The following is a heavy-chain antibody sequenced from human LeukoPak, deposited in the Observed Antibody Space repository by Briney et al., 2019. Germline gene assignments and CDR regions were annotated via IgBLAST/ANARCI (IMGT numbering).Heavy chain of an antibody. D-gene: IGHD3-22*01. CDR1: GASISSYY. J-gene: IGHJ5*02. CDR2: IYYSGST. V-gene: IGHV4-59*01. Sequence: SETLSLTCTVSGASISSYYWSWIRQPPGKGLEWIGYIYYSGSTNYNPSLKSRVTISVDTSKNQFSLRLSSVTAADTALYYCARHRYYYDSSGYYYQPWGQGTLVTVSS. CDR3: ARHRYYYDSSGYYYQP.